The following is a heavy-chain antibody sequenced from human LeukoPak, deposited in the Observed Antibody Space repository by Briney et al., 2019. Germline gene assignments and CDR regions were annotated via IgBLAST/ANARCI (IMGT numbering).Heavy chain of an antibody. CDR2: INHSGST. D-gene: IGHD6-13*01. J-gene: IGHJ5*02. Sequence: PSETLSLTCAVYGGSFSGYYWSWIRQPPGKGLEWIGEINHSGSTNYNPSLKSRVTISVDTSKNQFSLKLSSVTAAGTAVYYCARGSSGNSRQLKSPFDPWGQGTLVTVSS. CDR3: ARGSSGNSRQLKSPFDP. CDR1: GGSFSGYY. V-gene: IGHV4-34*01.